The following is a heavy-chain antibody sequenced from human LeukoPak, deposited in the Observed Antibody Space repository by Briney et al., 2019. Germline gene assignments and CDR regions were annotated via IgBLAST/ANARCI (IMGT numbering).Heavy chain of an antibody. V-gene: IGHV3-23*01. CDR2: ISGGGGST. J-gene: IGHJ1*01. CDR1: GFTFSSYA. D-gene: IGHD2-15*01. CDR3: AKGRDGISYFQH. Sequence: PGGSLRPSCAASGFTFSSYAMSWVRQAPGKGLEWVSAISGGGGSTYYADSVKGRFTISRDNSKNTLYLQMNSLRAEDTAVYYCAKGRDGISYFQHWGQGTLVTVSS.